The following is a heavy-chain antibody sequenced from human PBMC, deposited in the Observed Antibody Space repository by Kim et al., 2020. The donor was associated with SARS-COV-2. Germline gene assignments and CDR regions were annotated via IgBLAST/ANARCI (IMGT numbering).Heavy chain of an antibody. Sequence: SETLSLTCTXSGGSISSGGYYWSWIRQHPGKGLEWIGYIYYSGSTYYNPSLKSRVTISVDTSKNQFSLKLSSVTAADTAVYYCARGPGDSSSPWRNRCCFDYWGQGTLVTVSS. D-gene: IGHD6-6*01. J-gene: IGHJ4*02. V-gene: IGHV4-31*03. CDR1: GGSISSGGYY. CDR3: ARGPGDSSSPWRNRCCFDY. CDR2: IYYSGST.